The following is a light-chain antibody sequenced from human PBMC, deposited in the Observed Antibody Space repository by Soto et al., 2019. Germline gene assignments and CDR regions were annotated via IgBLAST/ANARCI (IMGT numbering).Light chain of an antibody. CDR3: SSYAASNNLGV. J-gene: IGLJ2*01. V-gene: IGLV2-8*01. CDR1: SSDVGGYNY. CDR2: EVS. Sequence: QSALTQPPSASGSPGQSVTISCIGTSSDVGGYNYVSGYQQHPGKAPKLMIYEVSKRPSGVPDRFSGSKSGNTASLTVSGLQAEDEADYYCSSYAASNNLGVFGGGTKLTVL.